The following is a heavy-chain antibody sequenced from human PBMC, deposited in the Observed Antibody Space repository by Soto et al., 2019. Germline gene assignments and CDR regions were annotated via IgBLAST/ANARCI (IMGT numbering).Heavy chain of an antibody. V-gene: IGHV3-48*01. CDR3: AREEGLLNWFDP. Sequence: EVQLVESGGGLVQPGGSLRLSSAASGFTFSSYSMNWVRQAPGKGLEWVSYISSSSSTIYYADSMKGRFTISRDNAKNSLYLQMTSLRAEDTAVYYCAREEGLLNWFDPWGQGTRVTVSS. CDR2: ISSSSSTI. CDR1: GFTFSSYS. J-gene: IGHJ5*02. D-gene: IGHD1-26*01.